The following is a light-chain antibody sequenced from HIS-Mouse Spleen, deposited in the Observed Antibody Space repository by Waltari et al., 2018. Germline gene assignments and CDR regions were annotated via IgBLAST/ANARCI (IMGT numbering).Light chain of an antibody. J-gene: IGLJ3*02. CDR1: SSNIGSNY. Sequence: QSVLTQPPSASGTPGQRVTISCSGSSSNIGSNYVYWYQQLPGTAPKLLIYGNNPRPSGVPDRFSGSKSGTSASLAISGLRSEDEADYYCAAWDDSPSGPWVFGGGTKLTVL. CDR2: GNN. V-gene: IGLV1-47*01. CDR3: AAWDDSPSGPWV.